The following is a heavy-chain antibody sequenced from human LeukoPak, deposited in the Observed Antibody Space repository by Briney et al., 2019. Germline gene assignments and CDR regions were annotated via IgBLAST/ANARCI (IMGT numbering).Heavy chain of an antibody. J-gene: IGHJ6*04. D-gene: IGHD5-18*01. V-gene: IGHV3-30*04. CDR3: ARDLGYSYGTPYFYYGMDV. CDR1: GFTFSSYA. Sequence: QSGGSLRLSCAASGFTFSSYAMHWVRQAPGKGLEWVAVISHDGSNKYYADFVKGRFTISRDNSKNTLDLQMNSLRAEDTAVYYCARDLGYSYGTPYFYYGMDVWGKGTTVTVPS. CDR2: ISHDGSNK.